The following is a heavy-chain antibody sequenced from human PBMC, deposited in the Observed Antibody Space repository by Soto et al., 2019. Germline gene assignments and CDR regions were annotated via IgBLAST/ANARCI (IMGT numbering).Heavy chain of an antibody. CDR1: GYTFTSYA. Sequence: ASVKVSCKASGYTFTSYAMHWVRQAPGQRLEWMGWINAGNGNTKYSQKFQGRVTVTRDTSASTAYMELSSLRSEDTAVYYCARLSTLYSSSSNWFDPWGQGTLVTVSS. V-gene: IGHV1-3*01. CDR3: ARLSTLYSSSSNWFDP. D-gene: IGHD6-6*01. J-gene: IGHJ5*02. CDR2: INAGNGNT.